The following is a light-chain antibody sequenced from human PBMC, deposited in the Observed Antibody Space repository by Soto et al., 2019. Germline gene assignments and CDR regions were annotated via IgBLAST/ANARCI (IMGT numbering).Light chain of an antibody. CDR3: CSYAGSYIYV. V-gene: IGLV2-11*01. CDR1: SSDVGGYNY. CDR2: DVS. J-gene: IGLJ1*01. Sequence: QSALIQPRSVSGSPGQSVTISCSGTSSDVGGYNYVSWYQQHPGKAPKVMIYDVSVRPSGVPDRFSGSKSGNTASLTISGLQAEDEADYYCCSYAGSYIYVFGTGTKVTVL.